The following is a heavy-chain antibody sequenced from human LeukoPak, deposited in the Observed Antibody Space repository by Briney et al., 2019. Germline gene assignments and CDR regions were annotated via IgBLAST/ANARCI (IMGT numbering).Heavy chain of an antibody. D-gene: IGHD2-15*01. CDR3: AGYYCSSGTCRKYLDY. CDR1: VFTFSSYA. V-gene: IGHV3-23*01. J-gene: IGHJ4*02. Sequence: GGSLRLSCAASVFTFSSYAMSWVRQAPGKGLEWVSTISAAGGITYYADSVKGRFTISRDNSKNTLFLQMSSLRAEDTAVYYCAGYYCSSGTCRKYLDYWGQGTLVTVSS. CDR2: ISAAGGIT.